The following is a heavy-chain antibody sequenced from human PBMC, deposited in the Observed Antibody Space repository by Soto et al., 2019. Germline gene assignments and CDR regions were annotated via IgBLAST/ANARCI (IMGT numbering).Heavy chain of an antibody. CDR2: IDPSDSYT. V-gene: IGHV5-10-1*01. CDR1: GYSFTSYW. Sequence: PGESLKISCKGSGYSFTSYWSSWVRQMPGKGLEWMGRIDPSDSYTNYSPSFQGHVTTSADKSISTAYLQWSSLKASDTAMYYCARRAHYYVCSGYYYVGFDHWCPTPRFTV. CDR3: ARRAHYYVCSGYYYVGFDH. J-gene: IGHJ3*01. D-gene: IGHD3-22*01.